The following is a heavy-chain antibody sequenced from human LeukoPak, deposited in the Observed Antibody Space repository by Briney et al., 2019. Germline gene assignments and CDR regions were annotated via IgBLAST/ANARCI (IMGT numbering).Heavy chain of an antibody. D-gene: IGHD5-18*01. CDR1: GFIFSSSW. CDR3: AREAGIPPNTQQWPTRVDY. J-gene: IGHJ4*02. V-gene: IGHV3-7*05. CDR2: IKQDGSEK. Sequence: GGSLRLSCAASGFIFSSSWMSWVRQAPGKGLEWVANIKQDGSEKYYVDSVKGRFTISRDNAKNSLYLQMNSLRVEDTAVYYCAREAGIPPNTQQWPTRVDYWGQGTLVTVSS.